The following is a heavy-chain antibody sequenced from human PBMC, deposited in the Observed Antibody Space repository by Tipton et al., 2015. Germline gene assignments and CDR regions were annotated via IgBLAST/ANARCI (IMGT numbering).Heavy chain of an antibody. Sequence: SLRLSCAASGFTFSSYWMHWVRQAPGKGLVWVSRIKSDGSTTNYADSVRGRFTISRDNAKNTVYLQMNSLRGEDTAVYYCVRAPADGSYGYFDYWGQGTLITVSS. CDR1: GFTFSSYW. D-gene: IGHD1-26*01. CDR2: IKSDGSTT. V-gene: IGHV3-74*01. J-gene: IGHJ4*02. CDR3: VRAPADGSYGYFDY.